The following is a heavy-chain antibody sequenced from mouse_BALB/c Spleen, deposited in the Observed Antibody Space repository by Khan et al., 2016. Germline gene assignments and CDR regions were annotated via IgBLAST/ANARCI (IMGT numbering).Heavy chain of an antibody. V-gene: IGHV3-1*02. CDR2: IHYSGST. J-gene: IGHJ4*01. CDR3: ARYGYYAIDY. CDR1: GYSITGGYS. D-gene: IGHD1-1*02. Sequence: EVQLQESGPDLVKPSQSLSLTCTVTGYSITGGYSWHWIRQFPGNKLEWMGYIHYSGSTNYNPSLKSRISITRDTSKNQFFLQLNSVTTKDTATYYCARYGYYAIDYWGQGTSVTVSS.